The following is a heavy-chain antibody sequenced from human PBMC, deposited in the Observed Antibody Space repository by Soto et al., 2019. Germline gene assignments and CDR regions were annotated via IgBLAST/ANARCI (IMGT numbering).Heavy chain of an antibody. J-gene: IGHJ2*01. CDR1: GYTFRRYA. CDR3: AKEPVGPDWYFDL. V-gene: IGHV3-23*01. CDR2: ISGSGIST. Sequence: DVQLLESGGGLVQPGGALRLSCAASGYTFRRYAMSWVLQALGKGLEWVSGISGSGISTHYADSVKGRFTVSRDNSKNTLYLQMNSLRAEDTAVYNCAKEPVGPDWYFDLWGRGTLVTVSS.